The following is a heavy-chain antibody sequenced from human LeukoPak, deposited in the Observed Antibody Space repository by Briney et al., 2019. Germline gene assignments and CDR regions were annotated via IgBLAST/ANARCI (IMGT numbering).Heavy chain of an antibody. Sequence: AGGSLRLSCAASGFTFSSYWMSWVRQAPGKGLEWVAVMWYDGSNKYYTDSVKGRFTISRDNSKNTLYLQMNSLRAEDTAMYYCAREDTSLVIAYWGQGTLVTVSS. V-gene: IGHV3-33*08. CDR3: AREDTSLVIAY. D-gene: IGHD5-18*01. J-gene: IGHJ4*02. CDR2: MWYDGSNK. CDR1: GFTFSSYW.